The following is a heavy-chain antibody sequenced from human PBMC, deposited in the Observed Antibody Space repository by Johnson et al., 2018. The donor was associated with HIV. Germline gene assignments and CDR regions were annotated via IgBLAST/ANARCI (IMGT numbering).Heavy chain of an antibody. J-gene: IGHJ3*01. D-gene: IGHD3-3*01. Sequence: VQLVESGGGLVQPGGSLRLSCAASGFTFSSYAMSWVRQAPGKGLEWVSVINHSGDGTYSADSVKGRFTVSRDNSKNMLYLQMNSLRAEDTAVYYCARDGGYNLWSGWPPGAFDFWGQGTMVTVSS. CDR3: ARDGGYNLWSGWPPGAFDF. CDR2: INHSGDGT. V-gene: IGHV3-23*04. CDR1: GFTFSSYA.